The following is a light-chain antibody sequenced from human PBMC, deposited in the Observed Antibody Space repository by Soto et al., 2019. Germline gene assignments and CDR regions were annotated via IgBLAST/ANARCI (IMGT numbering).Light chain of an antibody. CDR1: QSVSSS. Sequence: VMTQTPATLSVSPGDTATLSCRASQSVSSSLAWYQQKPGQAPRLLMYGASTRATGVPARFSGSGSGTEFTLTISRLQSEDFAIYYCQQYYNWRPRFGQGTKVDIK. J-gene: IGKJ1*01. CDR2: GAS. V-gene: IGKV3-15*01. CDR3: QQYYNWRPR.